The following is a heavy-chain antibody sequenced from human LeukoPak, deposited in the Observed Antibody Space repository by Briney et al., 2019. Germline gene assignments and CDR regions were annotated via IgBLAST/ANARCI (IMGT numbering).Heavy chain of an antibody. Sequence: GGSLRLSCAASGFTFTYSAMTRVRQAPGKGLEWVSTVSGSGGNTYYADSVKGRFTISRDNSENTVSLQMNSLRAQDTAVYYCAKSLAVPGSPDQWGQGTLVTVSS. V-gene: IGHV3-23*01. CDR3: AKSLAVPGSPDQ. J-gene: IGHJ4*02. CDR2: VSGSGGNT. CDR1: GFTFTYSA. D-gene: IGHD6-19*01.